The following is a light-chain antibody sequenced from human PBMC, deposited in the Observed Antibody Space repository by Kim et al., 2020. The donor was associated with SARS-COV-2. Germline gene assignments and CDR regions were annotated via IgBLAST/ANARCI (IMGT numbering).Light chain of an antibody. J-gene: IGLJ2*01. CDR1: KLGEKY. CDR3: QAWDSRTVV. CDR2: ENS. Sequence: SYELTQPPSVSVSPGQTASITCSGDKLGEKYACWYQQKQGQSPVLVMYENSDRPSGIPERFSGSNSGNTATLTISGTQAMDEADYYCQAWDSRTVVFGGGTQLTVL. V-gene: IGLV3-1*01.